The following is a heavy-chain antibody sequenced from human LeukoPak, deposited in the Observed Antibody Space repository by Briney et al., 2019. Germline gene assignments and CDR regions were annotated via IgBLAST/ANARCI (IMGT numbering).Heavy chain of an antibody. CDR2: IYYSGST. Sequence: SETLSLTCTVSGGSISSYYWSWIRQPPGKGLEWIGYIYYSGSTNYNPSLKSRVTISVDTSKNQFSLKLSSVTAADTAVYYCARDYAPLGDWFDPWGQGTLVTVSS. CDR3: ARDYAPLGDWFDP. CDR1: GGSISSYY. J-gene: IGHJ5*02. V-gene: IGHV4-59*01. D-gene: IGHD2-2*01.